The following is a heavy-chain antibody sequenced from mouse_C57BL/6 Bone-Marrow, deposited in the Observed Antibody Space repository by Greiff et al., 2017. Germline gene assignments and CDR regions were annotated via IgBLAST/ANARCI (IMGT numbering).Heavy chain of an antibody. D-gene: IGHD1-1*01. V-gene: IGHV14-4*01. Sequence: EVQLVESGAELVRPGASVKLSCTASGFNIKDDYMHWVKQRPEQGLEWIGWIDPENGDTEYASKFQGKATITADTSSNTAYLQLSSLTSEDTAVYYCTTNYGSRFAYWGQGTLVTVSA. J-gene: IGHJ3*01. CDR1: GFNIKDDY. CDR2: IDPENGDT. CDR3: TTNYGSRFAY.